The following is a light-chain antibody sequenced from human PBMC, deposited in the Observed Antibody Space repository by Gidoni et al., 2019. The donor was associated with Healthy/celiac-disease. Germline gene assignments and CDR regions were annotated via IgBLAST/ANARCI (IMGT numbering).Light chain of an antibody. V-gene: IGKV3-20*01. Sequence: TVLTQSPGTLSLSPGERATLSCRASQSVSSSYLAWYQQKPGQAPRLLIYGASSRATGIPDRFSGSGSGTDFTLTISRLEPEDFAVYYCQQYGSSPSTFGGGTKVEIK. J-gene: IGKJ4*01. CDR2: GAS. CDR1: QSVSSSY. CDR3: QQYGSSPST.